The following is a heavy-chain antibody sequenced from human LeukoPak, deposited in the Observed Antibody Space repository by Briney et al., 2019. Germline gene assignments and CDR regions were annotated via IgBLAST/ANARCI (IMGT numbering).Heavy chain of an antibody. CDR2: ITNDGSRT. D-gene: IGHD5-12*01. Sequence: GFLSFSGAALGFTCRNYGWPWVAQTQGRGRVGVSRITNDGSRTNYADSVKGRFTISRDNAKNTLYLQMNSLRAEDTAVYYCARDLGYDWNDYWGQGTLVTVSS. CDR1: GFTCRNYG. V-gene: IGHV3-74*01. CDR3: ARDLGYDWNDY. J-gene: IGHJ4*02.